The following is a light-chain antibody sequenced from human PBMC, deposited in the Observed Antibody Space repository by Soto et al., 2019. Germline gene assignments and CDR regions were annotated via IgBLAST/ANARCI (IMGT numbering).Light chain of an antibody. V-gene: IGLV1-44*01. CDR1: SSNIGTNS. CDR3: ATWDDSLNGPV. CDR2: NSN. Sequence: QPVLTQPPSTSGTPGQRVTISCSGSSSNIGTNSVNWYQQLPGTAPKLLIYNSNQRPSGVPDRFSGSKSGTSASLAISGLQSEDEGDYYCATWDDSLNGPVFGGGPPLTVL. J-gene: IGLJ2*01.